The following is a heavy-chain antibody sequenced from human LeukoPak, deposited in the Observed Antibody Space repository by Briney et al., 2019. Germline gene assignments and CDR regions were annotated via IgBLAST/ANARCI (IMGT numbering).Heavy chain of an antibody. CDR3: ARGRGYYQDY. V-gene: IGHV4-4*07. CDR1: SGSFSSYY. D-gene: IGHD3-22*01. Sequence: SETLSLTCTVSSGSFSSYYWNWIRQPAGKGLEWIGRIYITGSTNYNPSLKSRVTMSVDTSRNQFSLKLSSVTAADTAVYYCARGRGYYQDYWGQGTLVTVSS. J-gene: IGHJ4*02. CDR2: IYITGST.